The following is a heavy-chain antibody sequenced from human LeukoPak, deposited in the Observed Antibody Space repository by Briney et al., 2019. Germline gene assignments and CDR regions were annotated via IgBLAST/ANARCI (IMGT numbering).Heavy chain of an antibody. CDR1: GYTFTDYY. D-gene: IGHD4-23*01. CDR3: ARTTVVNGNWFDP. Sequence: VKISCKVSGYTFTDYYMHWVQQAPGKGLEGMGLVDPEDGETIYAEKFQGRVTITADTARDTAYMEVRRLRYEDTAVYYCARTTVVNGNWFDPWGQGTLVTVSS. CDR2: VDPEDGET. J-gene: IGHJ5*02. V-gene: IGHV1-69-2*01.